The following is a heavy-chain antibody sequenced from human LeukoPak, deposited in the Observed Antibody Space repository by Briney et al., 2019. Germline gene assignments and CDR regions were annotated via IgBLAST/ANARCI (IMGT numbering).Heavy chain of an antibody. Sequence: PGGSLRLSCAASGFTFSSYAMHWVRQAPGKGLEWVAVISYDGSNKYYADSVKGRFTISRDNSKNTLYLQMNSLRAEDTAVYYCAKDSIRGGGYNYAFDYWGQGTLVTVSS. CDR3: AKDSIRGGGYNYAFDY. CDR1: GFTFSSYA. D-gene: IGHD5-24*01. CDR2: ISYDGSNK. J-gene: IGHJ4*02. V-gene: IGHV3-30-3*01.